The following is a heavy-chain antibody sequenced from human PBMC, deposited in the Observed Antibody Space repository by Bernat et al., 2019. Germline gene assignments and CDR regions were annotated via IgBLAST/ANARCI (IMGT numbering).Heavy chain of an antibody. D-gene: IGHD6-13*01. J-gene: IGHJ6*03. CDR3: ARRYSSYYYMDV. CDR1: GGSISSSSYY. V-gene: IGHV4-39*01. Sequence: QLRLQESGPGLVKPSETLSLTCTVSGGSISSSSYYWGWIRQPPGKGLEWIGSIYYSGSTYYNPSLKSRVTISVDTSKNQFSLKLSSVTAADTAVYYCARRYSSYYYMDVWGKGTTVTVSS. CDR2: IYYSGST.